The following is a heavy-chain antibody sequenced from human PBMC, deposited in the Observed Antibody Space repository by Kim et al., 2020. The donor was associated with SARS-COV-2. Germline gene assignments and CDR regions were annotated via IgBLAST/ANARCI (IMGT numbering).Heavy chain of an antibody. J-gene: IGHJ4*02. CDR3: SKRQYASGNTWGAFER. D-gene: IGHD3-10*01. CDR1: GFTFRDYA. V-gene: IGHV3-23*01. CDR2: IGRSGGPI. Sequence: GGSLRLSCRASGFTFRDYAMSWVRQAPGQGLEWISSIGRSGGPIYYADSMKSRFTISRDNSRNTLFLQMNSLRVEDTALYYCSKRQYASGNTWGAFERWGQGTLVTVSS.